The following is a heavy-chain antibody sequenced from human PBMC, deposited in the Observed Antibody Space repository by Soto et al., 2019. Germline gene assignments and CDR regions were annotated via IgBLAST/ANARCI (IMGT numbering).Heavy chain of an antibody. D-gene: IGHD6-19*01. CDR1: GFTFRNYA. CDR2: IHGSGGRT. J-gene: IGHJ5*02. V-gene: IGHV3-23*01. Sequence: EVQLLESGGGLVQPGGSLRLSCAASGFTFRNYAMSWVRQAPGKGLEWVSSIHGSGGRTYYSDSVKGRFTVSRDDSEKTLYLQMSSLRVDDTAVYYCAKDAVPGNGERDWFDPWGQGTLVTVSS. CDR3: AKDAVPGNGERDWFDP.